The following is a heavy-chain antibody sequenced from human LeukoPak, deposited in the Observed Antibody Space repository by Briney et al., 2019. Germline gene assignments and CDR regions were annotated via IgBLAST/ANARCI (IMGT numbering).Heavy chain of an antibody. J-gene: IGHJ4*02. D-gene: IGHD6-19*01. CDR3: ARIEAQYYFDY. V-gene: IGHV4-34*01. CDR1: GDSIDSKIYY. CDR2: INHSGST. Sequence: SETLSLTCTVSGDSIDSKIYYWSWIRQPPGKGLEWIGEINHSGSTNYNPSLKSRVTISVDTSKNQFSLKLSSVTAADTAVYYCARIEAQYYFDYWGQGTLVTVSS.